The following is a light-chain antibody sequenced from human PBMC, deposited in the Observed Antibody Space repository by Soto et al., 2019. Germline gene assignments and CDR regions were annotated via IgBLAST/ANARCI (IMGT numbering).Light chain of an antibody. CDR1: QSINNY. J-gene: IGKJ5*01. Sequence: EIVLTQSPATLSLSPGERATLSCRASQSINNYLAWYQQKPGQAPRLLIYDASKRSTGIPARFSGRGSGTDFSLTISILEPEDFAVYYCQPRSIPTFGQGTRLEIK. V-gene: IGKV3-11*01. CDR3: QPRSIPT. CDR2: DAS.